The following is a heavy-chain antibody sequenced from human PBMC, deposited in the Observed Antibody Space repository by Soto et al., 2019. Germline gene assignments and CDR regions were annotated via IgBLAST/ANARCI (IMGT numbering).Heavy chain of an antibody. D-gene: IGHD2-2*01. CDR1: GCTFNTYF. Sequence: GGSLRLSCAASGCTFNTYFMSCFRQAPGKGREWVSESSGNSGNTYYADSLKGRFTISRDNSKNTLYLQINTLRAADTAVYYCAKKLGPVDGRKYPLDYWGQGTLVTVSS. CDR3: AKKLGPVDGRKYPLDY. J-gene: IGHJ4*02. V-gene: IGHV3-23*01. CDR2: SSGNSGNT.